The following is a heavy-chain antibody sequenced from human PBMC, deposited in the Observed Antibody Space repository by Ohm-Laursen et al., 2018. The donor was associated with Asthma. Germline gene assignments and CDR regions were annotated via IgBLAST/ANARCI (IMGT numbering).Heavy chain of an antibody. Sequence: SLRLSCTASGYSFGLYSIHWIRQAQGKGLQWVASISTASTFIYYADSVRGRFTTSRDNAKNLVYLQMDSLRAEDTALYYCARIGPEWELPGREYSLHHWGEGTLVTVSS. CDR1: GYSFGLYS. V-gene: IGHV3-21*01. D-gene: IGHD1-26*01. CDR3: ARIGPEWELPGREYSLHH. J-gene: IGHJ1*01. CDR2: ISTASTFI.